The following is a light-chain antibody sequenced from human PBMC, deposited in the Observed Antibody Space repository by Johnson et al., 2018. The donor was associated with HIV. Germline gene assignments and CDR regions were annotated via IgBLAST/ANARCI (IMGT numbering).Light chain of an antibody. J-gene: IGLJ1*01. CDR3: GTWDSSLSAL. CDR2: ENT. CDR1: SSNIGSNF. V-gene: IGLV1-51*02. Sequence: QSVLTQPPSVSAAPGQKVTIPCSGSSSNIGSNFVSWYQQLPGTAPKVLIYENTKRPSGIPDRFSGSKSGTSATLGITGLQTGDEADYYCGTWDSSLSALFGTGTKVTVL.